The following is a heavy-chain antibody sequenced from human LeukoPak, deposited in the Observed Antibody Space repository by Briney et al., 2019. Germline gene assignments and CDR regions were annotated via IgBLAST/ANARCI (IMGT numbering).Heavy chain of an antibody. CDR1: GFTFSNHG. D-gene: IGHD5-18*01. CDR3: AKEGDTGFDY. V-gene: IGHV3-30*18. J-gene: IGHJ4*02. Sequence: GGSLRLSCAASGFTFSNHGMHWVRQAPGKGLEWVAVISNDGTKIYYGDSVKGRFTISRDNSKNTVYLQMNSLRTEDTAVYFCAKEGDTGFDYWGQGTLVTVSS. CDR2: ISNDGTKI.